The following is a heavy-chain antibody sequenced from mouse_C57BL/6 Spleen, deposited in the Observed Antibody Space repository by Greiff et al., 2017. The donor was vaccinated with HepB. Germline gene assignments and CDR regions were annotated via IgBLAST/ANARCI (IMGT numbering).Heavy chain of an antibody. CDR1: GYAFSSYW. J-gene: IGHJ3*01. CDR3: ARAGYYYGSSYSWFAY. CDR2: IYPGDGDT. V-gene: IGHV1-80*01. Sequence: VKLMESGAELVKPGASVKISCKASGYAFSSYWMNWVKQRPGKGLEWIGQIYPGDGDTNYNGKFKGKATLTADKSSSTAYMQLSSLTSEDSAVYFCARAGYYYGSSYSWFAYWGQGTLVTVSA. D-gene: IGHD1-1*01.